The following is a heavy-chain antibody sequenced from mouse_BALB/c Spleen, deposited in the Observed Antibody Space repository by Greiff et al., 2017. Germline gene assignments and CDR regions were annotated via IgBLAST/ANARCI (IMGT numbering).Heavy chain of an antibody. D-gene: IGHD1-2*01. V-gene: IGHV2-2*02. CDR2: IWSGGST. CDR3: ARNGGGVLRLRYYAMDY. J-gene: IGHJ4*01. Sequence: QVQLQQSGPGLVQPSQSLSITCTVSGFSLTSYGVHWVRQSPGKGLEWLGVIWSGGSTDYNAAFISRLSISKDNSKSQVFFRMNSLQANDTAIYYCARNGGGVLRLRYYAMDYWGQGTSVTVSS. CDR1: GFSLTSYG.